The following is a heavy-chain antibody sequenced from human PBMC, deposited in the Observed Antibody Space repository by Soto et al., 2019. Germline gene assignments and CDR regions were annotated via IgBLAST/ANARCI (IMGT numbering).Heavy chain of an antibody. Sequence: QVQLVQSGAEVKKPGSSVKVSCKASGGTFSRYAISWVRQAPGQGLEWMGGIIPIFGTANYAQKFQGRVTITADESTSTAYMELSSLRSEDTAVYYCARADTAMVGGAFDIWGQGTMVTVSS. J-gene: IGHJ3*02. V-gene: IGHV1-69*12. CDR2: IIPIFGTA. CDR1: GGTFSRYA. CDR3: ARADTAMVGGAFDI. D-gene: IGHD5-18*01.